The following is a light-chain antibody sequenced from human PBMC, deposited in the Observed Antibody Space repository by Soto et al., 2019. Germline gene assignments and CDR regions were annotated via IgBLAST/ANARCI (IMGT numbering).Light chain of an antibody. CDR1: QSINSY. V-gene: IGKV1-39*01. CDR2: DAS. Sequence: DIEMTQSPSSLSASEGDRVTITCRASQSINSYLNWYQQKPGKTPKLLIYDASALQSGVPSRFSGSGYETDFSLTITNLQPDDFATYYCQQSYIPPFTFGPGTTVDVK. J-gene: IGKJ3*01. CDR3: QQSYIPPFT.